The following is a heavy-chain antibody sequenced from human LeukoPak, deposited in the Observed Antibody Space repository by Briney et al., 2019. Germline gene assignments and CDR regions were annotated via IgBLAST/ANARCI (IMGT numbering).Heavy chain of an antibody. D-gene: IGHD6-13*01. V-gene: IGHV1-69*13. CDR3: ARDHAYSSSSTRGYFDY. CDR2: IIPIFGTA. J-gene: IGHJ4*02. Sequence: SVKVSCKASGGTFSSYAISWVRQAPGQGLEWVGGIIPIFGTANYAQKFQGRVTITADESTSTAYMELSSLRSEDTAVYYCARDHAYSSSSTRGYFDYWGQGTLVTVSS. CDR1: GGTFSSYA.